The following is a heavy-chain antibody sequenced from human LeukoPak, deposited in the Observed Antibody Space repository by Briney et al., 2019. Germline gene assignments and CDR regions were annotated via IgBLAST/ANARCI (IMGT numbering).Heavy chain of an antibody. CDR3: AREGYCSGGNCYSVDY. CDR2: INPSGDNT. D-gene: IGHD2-15*01. J-gene: IGHJ4*02. CDR1: GYTFTFYY. V-gene: IGHV1-46*01. Sequence: ASVKVSCKASGYTFTFYYMHWVRQAPGQGLEWMGIINPSGDNTNYAQRFRGRVTMTRDMSTSTVYMELSSLRSEDTAVYFCAREGYCSGGNCYSVDYWGQGTLVTVSS.